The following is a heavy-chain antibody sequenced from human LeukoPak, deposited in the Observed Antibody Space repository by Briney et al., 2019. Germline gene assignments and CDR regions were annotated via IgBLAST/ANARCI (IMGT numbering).Heavy chain of an antibody. CDR1: GYTFTSYG. CDR2: ISAYNGNT. D-gene: IGHD3-3*01. Sequence: ASVKVSCKASGYTFTSYGISWVRQAPGQGLEWMGWISAYNGNTNYAQKLQGRVTMTTDTSTSTAYMELRSLRSDDTAVYYCARGCGVTIFGVVSGHNWFDPWGQGTLVTVSS. CDR3: ARGCGVTIFGVVSGHNWFDP. V-gene: IGHV1-18*01. J-gene: IGHJ5*02.